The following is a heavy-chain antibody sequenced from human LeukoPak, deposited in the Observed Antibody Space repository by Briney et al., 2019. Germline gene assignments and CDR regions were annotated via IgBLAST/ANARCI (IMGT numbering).Heavy chain of an antibody. D-gene: IGHD6-6*01. CDR2: IYTSGST. CDR3: ARSPHKYSSSKDFDY. CDR1: GGSISSYY. Sequence: SETQSLTCTVSGGSISSYYWSWTRQPAGKGLEWIGRIYTSGSTNYNPSLKSRVTMSVDTSKNQFSLKLSSVTAADTAVYYCARSPHKYSSSKDFDYWGQGTLVTVSS. J-gene: IGHJ4*02. V-gene: IGHV4-4*07.